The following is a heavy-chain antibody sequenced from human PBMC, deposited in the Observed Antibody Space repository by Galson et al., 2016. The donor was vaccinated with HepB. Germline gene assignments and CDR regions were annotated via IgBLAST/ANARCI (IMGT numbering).Heavy chain of an antibody. D-gene: IGHD1-7*01. CDR2: IWWNSGHT. CDR1: GFTLNDYA. V-gene: IGHV3-9*01. J-gene: IGHJ4*03. Sequence: SLRLSCAASGFTLNDYAMHWVRQAPGKGLEWVSGIWWNSGHTGYAASVRGRFTISRDNTKSSLSLQMNSLRPEDTALYYCAKVRTTLLDDQRKGWDSFDFWGKGTVVTVSS. CDR3: AKVRTTLLDDQRKGWDSFDF.